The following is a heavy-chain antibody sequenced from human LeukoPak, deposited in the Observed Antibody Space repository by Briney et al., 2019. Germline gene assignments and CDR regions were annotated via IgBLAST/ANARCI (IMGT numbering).Heavy chain of an antibody. V-gene: IGHV4-4*02. CDR3: ARGPHIDNYYGTSTGLRDF. CDR2: IYQDGKN. J-gene: IGHJ4*02. CDR1: GGSISSSPW. D-gene: IGHD2-21*01. Sequence: SETLSLTCAVSGGSISSSPWSRFVRHPPEKGLEWSGTIYQDGKNDYKPSLKSQVAISVDKPKIQLSLQLSAVTAADTAVYYCARGPHIDNYYGTSTGLRDFWGQGALVSVSS.